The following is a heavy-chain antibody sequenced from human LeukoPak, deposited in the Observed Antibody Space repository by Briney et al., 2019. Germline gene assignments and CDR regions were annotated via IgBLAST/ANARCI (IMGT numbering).Heavy chain of an antibody. CDR1: GFTFSSYW. D-gene: IGHD6-13*01. CDR3: AKAGYSSSWYLVNSLDI. V-gene: IGHV3-7*01. Sequence: GGSLRLSCAASGFTFSSYWMSWVRQAPGKGLEWVANIKQDGSEKYYVDSVKGRFTISRDNAKNSLYLQMNSLRAEDTAVYYCAKAGYSSSWYLVNSLDIWGQGTMVTVS. CDR2: IKQDGSEK. J-gene: IGHJ3*02.